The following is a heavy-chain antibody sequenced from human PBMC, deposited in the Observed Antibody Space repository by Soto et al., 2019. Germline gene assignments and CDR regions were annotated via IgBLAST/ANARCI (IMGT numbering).Heavy chain of an antibody. CDR1: GGSIISYY. D-gene: IGHD2-15*01. Sequence: SETLSLTCTVSGGSIISYYWSWIRQPPWKGLEWIGYIYYSGSTNYNPSLKSRVTISVDTSKNQFSLKLSSVTAADTAVYYCARRWGRNFDYWGQGTLVTVSS. V-gene: IGHV4-59*08. CDR2: IYYSGST. CDR3: ARRWGRNFDY. J-gene: IGHJ4*02.